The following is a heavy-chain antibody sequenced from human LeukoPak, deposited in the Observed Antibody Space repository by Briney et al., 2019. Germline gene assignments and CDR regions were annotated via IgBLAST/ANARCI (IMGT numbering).Heavy chain of an antibody. CDR3: AREDLPRRDGYERLDY. J-gene: IGHJ4*02. Sequence: SQTLSLTCAISGDSVSSNSAAWNWIRQSPSRGLEWLGRTYYRSKWYNDYAVSVKSRITINPDTPKNQFSLQLNSVTPEDTAVYYCAREDLPRRDGYERLDYWGQGTLVTVSS. CDR2: TYYRSKWYN. CDR1: GDSVSSNSAA. D-gene: IGHD5-24*01. V-gene: IGHV6-1*01.